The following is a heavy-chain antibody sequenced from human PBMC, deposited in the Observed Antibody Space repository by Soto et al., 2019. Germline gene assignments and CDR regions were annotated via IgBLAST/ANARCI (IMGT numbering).Heavy chain of an antibody. J-gene: IGHJ4*02. V-gene: IGHV3-30*04. CDR2: ISYDGRVK. D-gene: IGHD1-26*01. CDR1: GFTFGDYP. Sequence: PGGSLRLSCAASGFTFGDYPMHWVRQAPGKGLEWVAVISYDGRVKYYVDSVKGRFTISRDDSKNTLYLQMNSLRVDDTAVYYCARDFIVGAPDYFDYWGQGTLVTVSS. CDR3: ARDFIVGAPDYFDY.